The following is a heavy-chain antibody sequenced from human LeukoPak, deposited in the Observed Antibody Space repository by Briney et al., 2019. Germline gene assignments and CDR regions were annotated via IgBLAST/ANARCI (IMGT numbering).Heavy chain of an antibody. Sequence: PSETLSLTCTVSGGSISSYYWSWIRQPPGKGLEWIGYIYYSGSTNYNPSLKSRVTISVDTSKNQFSLKLSSVTAADTAVYYCAGGLYSSSWYYFDYWGQGTLVTVSS. V-gene: IGHV4-59*08. CDR3: AGGLYSSSWYYFDY. CDR2: IYYSGST. J-gene: IGHJ4*02. CDR1: GGSISSYY. D-gene: IGHD6-13*01.